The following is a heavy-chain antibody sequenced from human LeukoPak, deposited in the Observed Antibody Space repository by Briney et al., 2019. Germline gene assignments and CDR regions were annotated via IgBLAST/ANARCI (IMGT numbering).Heavy chain of an antibody. CDR1: GFTFTTYW. V-gene: IGHV3-7*01. J-gene: IGHJ5*02. CDR3: ARPLLYYYGSETYFWFDL. CDR2: IKQDGSEK. D-gene: IGHD3-10*01. Sequence: GGSLRLSCAASGFTFTTYWMGWVRQAPGKGLEWVASIKQDGSEKYYVDSVKGRFTISRDSAENTVYLQMKSLKGEDTAFYYCARPLLYYYGSETYFWFDLWGQGTLVTVSS.